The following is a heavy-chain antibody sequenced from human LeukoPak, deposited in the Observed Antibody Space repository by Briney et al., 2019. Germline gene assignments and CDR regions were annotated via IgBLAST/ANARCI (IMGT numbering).Heavy chain of an antibody. J-gene: IGHJ6*02. CDR1: GGXISSYY. V-gene: IGHV4-59*01. D-gene: IGHD4-11*01. Sequence: PSETLSLTCTVSGGXISSYYCSWIRQPPGKGLEGIGYIHYSGNTNYNPSLKSRVTISIDTSKNQFSLKLSSVTAADTAVYYCARATVKGMDVWGQGTTVTVSS. CDR3: ARATVKGMDV. CDR2: IHYSGNT.